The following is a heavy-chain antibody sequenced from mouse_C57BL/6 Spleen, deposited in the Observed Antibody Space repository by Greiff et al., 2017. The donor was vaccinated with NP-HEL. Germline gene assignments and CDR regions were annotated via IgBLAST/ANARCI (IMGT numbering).Heavy chain of an antibody. CDR3: AIDEGYGLLLMDD. CDR2: IYPDSGST. CDR1: GYTFTSYW. J-gene: IGHJ4*01. Sequence: VQLQQPGAELVKPGASVKLSCKASGYTFTSYWMHWVKQRPGQGLEWIGMIYPDSGSTNYDEKFKSKATLTVDKSSRTAYMQLSSLTSEDSAVEYCAIDEGYGLLLMDDWGKGTSVTV. D-gene: IGHD2-13*01. V-gene: IGHV1-64*01.